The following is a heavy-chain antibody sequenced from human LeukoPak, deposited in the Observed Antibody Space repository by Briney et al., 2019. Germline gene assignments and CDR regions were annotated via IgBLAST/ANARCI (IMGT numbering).Heavy chain of an antibody. CDR3: AKDLRAAAGTDAFDI. J-gene: IGHJ3*02. D-gene: IGHD6-13*01. CDR2: ISGGSGGT. CDR1: EFTFSSYA. Sequence: PGGSLRLSCAASEFTFSSYAMSWVRQAPGKGLEWVSTISGGSGGTYYADSVKGRFTISRDNSKNTLYLQMNSLRAEDTAVYYCAKDLRAAAGTDAFDIWGQGTMVTVSS. V-gene: IGHV3-23*01.